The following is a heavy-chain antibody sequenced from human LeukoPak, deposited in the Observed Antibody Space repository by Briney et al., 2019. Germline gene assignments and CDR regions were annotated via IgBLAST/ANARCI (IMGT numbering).Heavy chain of an antibody. D-gene: IGHD2-2*01. CDR2: INHSGST. J-gene: IGHJ4*02. CDR3: ARRRVPAAIDY. V-gene: IGHV4-34*01. CDR1: GGSFSGYY. Sequence: SETLSLTCAVYGGSFSGYYWSWIRQPPGKGLEWIGEINHSGSTNYNPSLKSRVTISVDTSKNQFSLKLSSVTAADTAVYYCARRRVPAAIDYWGQGTLVTVSS.